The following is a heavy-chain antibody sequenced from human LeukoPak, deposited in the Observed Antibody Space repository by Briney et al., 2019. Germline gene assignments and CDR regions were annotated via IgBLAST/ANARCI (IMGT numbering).Heavy chain of an antibody. J-gene: IGHJ1*01. CDR3: ARTFYYDGSGYSPQYSQY. CDR1: GFTFSRYW. CDR2: IKQDGSEK. D-gene: IGHD3-22*01. V-gene: IGHV3-7*01. Sequence: PGGSLRLSCVASGFTFSRYWMSWVRQAPGKGLEWVANIKQDGSEKYYVDSVMGRFTISRDNAKNSLYLQMNSLRAEDTAMYYCARTFYYDGSGYSPQYSQYWGQGTLVTVSS.